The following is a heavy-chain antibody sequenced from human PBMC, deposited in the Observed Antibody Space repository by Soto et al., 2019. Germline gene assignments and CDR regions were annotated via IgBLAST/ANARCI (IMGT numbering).Heavy chain of an antibody. CDR2: MHYTGFS. D-gene: IGHD5-18*01. V-gene: IGHV4-59*02. J-gene: IGHJ6*02. CDR3: ARGGYSYGYISVDDYYYGMDV. Sequence: SETLSLTCSFSGDSVTSHYLTWIRQSPEKGLEWIGYMHYTGFSHYNPSLKSRLTISVDRSKNQFTLQLTSVTVEDTAVYYCARGGYSYGYISVDDYYYGMDVWGQGTTVTVSS. CDR1: GDSVTSHY.